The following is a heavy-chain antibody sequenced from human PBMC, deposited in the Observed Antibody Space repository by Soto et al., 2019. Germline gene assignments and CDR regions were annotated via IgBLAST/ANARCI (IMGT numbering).Heavy chain of an antibody. J-gene: IGHJ4*02. CDR3: ATRVIGRLDDY. CDR1: GGSISSSGYY. CDR2: IYYSGST. D-gene: IGHD3-16*01. V-gene: IGHV4-39*01. Sequence: SETLSLTCSVSGGSISSSGYYWGWIRQPPGKGLEWIGSIYYSGSTYYSPSLKSRVTISVDTSKNQFSLKLSSVTAADTAVYYCATRVIGRLDDYWGKGTQVTVSS.